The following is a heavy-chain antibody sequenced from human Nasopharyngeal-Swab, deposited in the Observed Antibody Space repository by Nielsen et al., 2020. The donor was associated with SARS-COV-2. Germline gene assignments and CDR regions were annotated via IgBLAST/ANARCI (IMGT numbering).Heavy chain of an antibody. CDR2: ISYDGSNK. V-gene: IGHV3-30*04. D-gene: IGHD2-15*01. J-gene: IGHJ6*02. CDR1: GFTFSSYA. CDR3: AIETRYCSGGSCSTGGMDV. Sequence: GESLKISCAASGFTFSSYAMHWVRQAPDKGLEWVAVISYDGSNKYYADSVKGRFTISRDNSKNTLYLQMNSLRAEDTAVYYCAIETRYCSGGSCSTGGMDVWGQGTTVTVSS.